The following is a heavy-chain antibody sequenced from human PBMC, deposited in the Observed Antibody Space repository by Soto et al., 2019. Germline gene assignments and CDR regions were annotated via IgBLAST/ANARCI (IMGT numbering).Heavy chain of an antibody. D-gene: IGHD6-6*01. Sequence: EVQLSESGGGLVQPGGSLRLSCAASGFTFRSYSMSWVRQAPGKGLEWVSAINPSGDSTYYADSVKGRLTISRDNSKNTVYLQINSLRAEDTAIYYFAKRPKAGRPVDVWGKGTTVTVSS. CDR2: INPSGDST. J-gene: IGHJ6*04. CDR3: AKRPKAGRPVDV. V-gene: IGHV3-23*01. CDR1: GFTFRSYS.